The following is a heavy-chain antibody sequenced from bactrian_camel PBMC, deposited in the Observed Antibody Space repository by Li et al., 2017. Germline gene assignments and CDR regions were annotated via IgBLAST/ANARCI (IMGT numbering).Heavy chain of an antibody. J-gene: IGHJ4*01. Sequence: HVQLVESGGGSVQAGGSLRLSCSVSGRLDDDGLTIAWIRQAPGKEREGVAAIDTAGSTGCADSVEGRFTISKDNAKNTLYLQMNSLKPEDSGMYYCAARPAAYGPRLDQYAYNPWGQGTQVTVS. V-gene: IGHV3S55*01. CDR3: AARPAAYGPRLDQYAYNP. D-gene: IGHD4*01. CDR2: IDTAGST. CDR1: GRLDDDGLT.